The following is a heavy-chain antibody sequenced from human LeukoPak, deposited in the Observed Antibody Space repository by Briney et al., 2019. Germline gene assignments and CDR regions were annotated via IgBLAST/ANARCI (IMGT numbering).Heavy chain of an antibody. J-gene: IGHJ4*02. CDR2: ISSSSSYI. V-gene: IGHV3-21*01. Sequence: GGSLRLSCAASGFTFSSYSMNWVRQAPGKGLEWVSSISSSSSYIYYADSVKGRFTISRDNAKNSLYLQMNSLRAEDTAVYYCARDQSNTDFWSAYAFDYWGQGTLVTVSS. CDR1: GFTFSSYS. CDR3: ARDQSNTDFWSAYAFDY. D-gene: IGHD3-3*01.